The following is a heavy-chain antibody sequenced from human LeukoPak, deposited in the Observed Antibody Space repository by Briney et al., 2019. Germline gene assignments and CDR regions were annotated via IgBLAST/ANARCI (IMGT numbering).Heavy chain of an antibody. J-gene: IGHJ6*03. CDR2: ISGSGGST. CDR3: AKADSGSYYNYYYYYMDV. D-gene: IGHD1-26*01. CDR1: GFTFSSYS. V-gene: IGHV3-23*01. Sequence: PGGSLRLSCAASGFTFSSYSMNWVRQAPGKGLEWVSAISGSGGSTYYADSVKGRFAISRDNSKNTLYLQMNSLRAEDTAVYYCAKADSGSYYNYYYYYMDVWGKGTTVTVSS.